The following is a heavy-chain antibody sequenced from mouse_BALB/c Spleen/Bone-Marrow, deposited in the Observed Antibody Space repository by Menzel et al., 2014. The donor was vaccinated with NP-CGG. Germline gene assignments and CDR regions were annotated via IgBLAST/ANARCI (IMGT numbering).Heavy chain of an antibody. Sequence: QVQLQQSGAELVMPGASVKMSCKASGYTFTDYWMHWVKQRPGQGLEWIGAIDTSDSYTSYNQKFKGKATLTVDESSSTAYMQLSSLTSEDSAVYYCARGDWDEAYRGQGTLVTVSA. J-gene: IGHJ3*01. CDR3: ARGDWDEAY. CDR2: IDTSDSYT. V-gene: IGHV1-69*01. CDR1: GYTFTDYW. D-gene: IGHD4-1*01.